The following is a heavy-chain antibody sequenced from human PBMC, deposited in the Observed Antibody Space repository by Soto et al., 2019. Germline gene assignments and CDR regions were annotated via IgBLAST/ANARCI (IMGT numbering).Heavy chain of an antibody. Sequence: SGTLSLTCAVSGGSINTGGYYWSWIRQRPGEGLEWIGYMYYSGSTYYNPSLKSRVTISVDTSKNHFSLKLGSVTAADTAIYYCASAGSEYYFDSWGQGTLVTVSS. J-gene: IGHJ4*02. CDR2: MYYSGST. V-gene: IGHV4-31*11. CDR3: ASAGSEYYFDS. D-gene: IGHD1-26*01. CDR1: GGSINTGGYY.